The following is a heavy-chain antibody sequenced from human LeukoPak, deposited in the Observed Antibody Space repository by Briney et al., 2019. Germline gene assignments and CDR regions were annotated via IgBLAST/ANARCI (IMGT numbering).Heavy chain of an antibody. J-gene: IGHJ4*02. D-gene: IGHD6-13*01. V-gene: IGHV3-33*06. CDR1: GFTFSSYG. CDR3: AKDFLAGSWYYFDY. Sequence: GGSLRLSCAASGFTFSSYGMHWVRQAPCKGLEWVAVIWYDGSNKYYADSVKGRFTISRDNSKNTLYLQMNSLRAEDTAVYYCAKDFLAGSWYYFDYWGQGTLVTVSS. CDR2: IWYDGSNK.